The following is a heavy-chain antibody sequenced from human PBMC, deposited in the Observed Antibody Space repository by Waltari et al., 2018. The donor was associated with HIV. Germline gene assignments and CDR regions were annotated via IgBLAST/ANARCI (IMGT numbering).Heavy chain of an antibody. CDR2: ISGSGRAT. V-gene: IGHV3-23*01. D-gene: IGHD6-13*01. J-gene: IGHJ6*02. CDR1: AFTFPPYP. Sequence: QLLESGGGLVQPGGSLRLSCAASAFTFPPYPMTWVRQAPGKGLEWVSAISGSGRATNYVDSVKGRFTISRDNSKNTLYLQMNSLRAEDTAVYYCAKSVSTFIYGMDVWGQGTTVTVSS. CDR3: AKSVSTFIYGMDV.